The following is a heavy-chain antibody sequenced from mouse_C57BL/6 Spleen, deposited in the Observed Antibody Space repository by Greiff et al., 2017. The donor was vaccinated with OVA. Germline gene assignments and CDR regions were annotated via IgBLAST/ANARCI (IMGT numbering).Heavy chain of an antibody. CDR3: ASCYGSSPDWYFDV. CDR2: IYPGDGDT. CDR1: GYAFSSSW. J-gene: IGHJ1*03. D-gene: IGHD1-1*01. V-gene: IGHV1-82*01. Sequence: VQLQQSGPELVKPGASVKISCKASGYAFSSSWMNWVKQRPGTGLAWIGRIYPGDGDTNYNGKFKGKATLTAAKSSSTAYMQLSSLTSEDSAVVFCASCYGSSPDWYFDVWGTGTTVTVSS.